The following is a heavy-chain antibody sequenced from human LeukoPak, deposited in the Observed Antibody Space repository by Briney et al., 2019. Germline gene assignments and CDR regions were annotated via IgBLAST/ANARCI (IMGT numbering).Heavy chain of an antibody. CDR1: GYTFTSYG. D-gene: IGHD6-6*01. J-gene: IGHJ6*03. Sequence: GASVKVSCKASGYTFTSYGISWVRQAPGQGLEWMGWISAYNGNTSYAQKLQGRVTMTTDTSTSTAYMELRSLRSDDTAVYYCAREGLRSIAARRGTRDYMDVWGKGTTVIVSS. CDR2: ISAYNGNT. V-gene: IGHV1-18*01. CDR3: AREGLRSIAARRGTRDYMDV.